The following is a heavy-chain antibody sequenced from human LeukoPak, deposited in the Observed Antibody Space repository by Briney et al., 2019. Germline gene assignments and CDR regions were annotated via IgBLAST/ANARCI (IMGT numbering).Heavy chain of an antibody. CDR1: GFTFSSYG. D-gene: IGHD3-9*01. CDR3: ASAMTGPYYFDY. J-gene: IGHJ4*02. V-gene: IGHV3-33*01. Sequence: GGSLRLSCAASGFTFSSYGMHWVRQAPGKGLEWVAVIWYDGSNKYYADSVKGRFTISRDDSKNTLYLQMNSLRAEDTAVYYCASAMTGPYYFDYWGQGTLVTVSS. CDR2: IWYDGSNK.